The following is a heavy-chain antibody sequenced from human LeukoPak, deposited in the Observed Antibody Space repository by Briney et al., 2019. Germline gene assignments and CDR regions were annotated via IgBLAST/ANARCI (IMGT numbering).Heavy chain of an antibody. J-gene: IGHJ3*02. V-gene: IGHV3-23*01. Sequence: GGSLRLSCAGSGFTFSSYAMSWVRHAPGKGLEWVSAISGSGGSTYYADSVKGRFTISRDNSKNTLYLQMNSLRAEDTAVYYCAKARRGAASAFDIWGQGTMVTVSS. CDR3: AKARRGAASAFDI. CDR1: GFTFSSYA. CDR2: ISGSGGST. D-gene: IGHD2-15*01.